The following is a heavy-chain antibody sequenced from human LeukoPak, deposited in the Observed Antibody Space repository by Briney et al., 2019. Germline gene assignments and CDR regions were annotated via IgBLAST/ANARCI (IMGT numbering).Heavy chain of an antibody. CDR1: GYTFTSYA. Sequence: ASVKVSCKASGYTFTSYAMNWVRQAPGQGLEWMGWINTNTGNPTYAQGFTGRFVFSLDTSVSTAYLQISSLKAEDTAVYYCARHKNLYYDVLNFGYWGQGTLVTVSS. J-gene: IGHJ4*02. CDR2: INTNTGNP. V-gene: IGHV7-4-1*02. D-gene: IGHD3-22*01. CDR3: ARHKNLYYDVLNFGY.